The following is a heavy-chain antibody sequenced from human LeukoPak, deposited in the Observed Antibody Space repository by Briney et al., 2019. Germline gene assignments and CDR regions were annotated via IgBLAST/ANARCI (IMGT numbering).Heavy chain of an antibody. CDR2: INWNGGST. CDR3: TLIAADGTLRFDH. Sequence: PGGSLRLSCAASGLTFYDHGMSWVRQAPGKGLEWVSGINWNGGSTDYADSVKGRFTISRDNAKNSLYLQMNSLKTEDTAVYFCTLIAADGTLRFDHWGQGTLVTVSS. CDR1: GLTFYDHG. J-gene: IGHJ5*02. D-gene: IGHD6-13*01. V-gene: IGHV3-20*04.